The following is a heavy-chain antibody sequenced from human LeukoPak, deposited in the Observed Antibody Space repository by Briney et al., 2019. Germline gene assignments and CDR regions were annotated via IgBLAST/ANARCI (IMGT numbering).Heavy chain of an antibody. D-gene: IGHD2-21*02. CDR1: DGSITRSSYY. Sequence: SETLSLTCTVSDGSITRSSYYWGWIRQTPGEGLDWIGSIYYTGIAYYNPSLQGRVTMSVDTSKNQFSLKLYSVTVADTAVYCCARLRVTTGFDYWDQGIPVTVSS. CDR2: IYYTGIA. CDR3: ARLRVTTGFDY. J-gene: IGHJ4*02. V-gene: IGHV4-39*01.